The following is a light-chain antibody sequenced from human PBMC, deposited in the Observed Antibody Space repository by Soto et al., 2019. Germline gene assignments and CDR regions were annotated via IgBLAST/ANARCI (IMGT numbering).Light chain of an antibody. CDR1: QSVLYSSNNKNY. V-gene: IGKV4-1*01. J-gene: IGKJ4*01. CDR2: WAS. CDR3: QQYYSTPLT. Sequence: DIVKTQSPDSLAVSLGERATINCKSSQSVLYSSNNKNYLAWYQQKPGQPPKLLIYWASTRESGVPDRFSGSGSGTDFTLTISSLQAEAVAVYYCQQYYSTPLTFGGGTKV.